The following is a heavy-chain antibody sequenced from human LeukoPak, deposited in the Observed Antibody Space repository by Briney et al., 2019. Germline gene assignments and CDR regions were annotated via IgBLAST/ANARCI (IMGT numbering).Heavy chain of an antibody. D-gene: IGHD5-18*01. Sequence: QAGGSLRLSCAASGFTFSSYGMHWVRQAPDKGLEWVAFIRYDGNSKDYADSVKGRFTISRHNSKNTLYLQMNSLRGEDTALYYCAKGGGYSYENYYYYMDVWGKGTTVTVSS. CDR1: GFTFSSYG. CDR2: IRYDGNSK. CDR3: AKGGGYSYENYYYYMDV. J-gene: IGHJ6*03. V-gene: IGHV3-30*02.